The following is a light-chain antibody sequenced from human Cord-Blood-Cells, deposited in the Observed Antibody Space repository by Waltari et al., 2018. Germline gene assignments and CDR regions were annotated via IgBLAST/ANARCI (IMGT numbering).Light chain of an antibody. CDR1: SSDVGGSNY. J-gene: IGLJ1*01. CDR2: DVS. V-gene: IGLV2-14*01. CDR3: SSYTSSSTYV. Sequence: QSALTQPASVSGSPGQSITISCTGTSSDVGGSNYVSWYQQHPGKAPKLMIYDVSNRPSGVSNRFSDSKSGNTASLTISGLQAEDEADYYCSSYTSSSTYVFGTGTKVTVL.